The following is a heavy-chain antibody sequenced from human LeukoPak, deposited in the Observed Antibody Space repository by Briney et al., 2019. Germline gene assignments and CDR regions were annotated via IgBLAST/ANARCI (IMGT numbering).Heavy chain of an antibody. Sequence: GGSLRLSCAASGFTFSSHAMSWVRQAPGKGLEWVSAISGSGGSTYYADSVKGRFTISRDNSKNTLYLQMNSLRAEDTAVYYCAKGLAVAGMSVWSPYYFDYWGQGTLVTVSS. V-gene: IGHV3-23*01. D-gene: IGHD6-19*01. CDR3: AKGLAVAGMSVWSPYYFDY. CDR1: GFTFSSHA. CDR2: ISGSGGST. J-gene: IGHJ4*02.